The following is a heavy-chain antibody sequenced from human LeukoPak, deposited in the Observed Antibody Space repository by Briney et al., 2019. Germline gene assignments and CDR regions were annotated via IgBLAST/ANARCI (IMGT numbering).Heavy chain of an antibody. CDR3: ARVSGWYRPFDY. D-gene: IGHD6-19*01. J-gene: IGHJ4*02. CDR2: IYASGST. CDR1: GGSIGSGAYY. V-gene: IGHV4-61*02. Sequence: PSETLSLTCTVSGGSIGSGAYYWSWIRQPAGKGPEWIGRIYASGSTNYNPSLNSRVTRSVDTSKNQFSLKLSSVTAADTAVYYCARVSGWYRPFDYWGQGTLVTVSS.